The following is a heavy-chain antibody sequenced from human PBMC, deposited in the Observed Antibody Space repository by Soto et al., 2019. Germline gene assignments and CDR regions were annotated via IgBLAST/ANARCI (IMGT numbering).Heavy chain of an antibody. J-gene: IGHJ3*02. Sequence: GGSLRLSCAASGFTFSSYWMSWVRQAPGKGLEWVANIKQDGSEKYYVDSVKGRFTISRDNDKNSLYLQMNSLRAEDTAVYYCARDACSGGSCYSVSADAFDIWGQGTMVTVSS. D-gene: IGHD2-15*01. CDR1: GFTFSSYW. CDR3: ARDACSGGSCYSVSADAFDI. CDR2: IKQDGSEK. V-gene: IGHV3-7*01.